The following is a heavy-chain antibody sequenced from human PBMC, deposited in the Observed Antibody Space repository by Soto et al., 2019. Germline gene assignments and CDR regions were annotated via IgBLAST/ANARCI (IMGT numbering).Heavy chain of an antibody. CDR2: ISVYNGYT. D-gene: IGHD3-9*01. V-gene: IGHV1-18*04. J-gene: IGHJ6*02. CDR1: GNTFTNRG. Sequence: ASVKASLQAAGNTFTNRGLTWVRKAPRKGLEWMGWISVYNGYTNYAQKLQGRVTMTTDTSTSTAYMELRSLKSDDTAVYYCARTHYDVLTGYSSGVGVWGQGTTVTVSS. CDR3: ARTHYDVLTGYSSGVGV.